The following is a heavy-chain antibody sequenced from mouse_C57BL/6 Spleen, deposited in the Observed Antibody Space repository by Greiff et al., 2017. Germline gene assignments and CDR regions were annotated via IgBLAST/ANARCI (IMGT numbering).Heavy chain of an antibody. D-gene: IGHD2-4*01. CDR3: ARWDDSYYFDY. CDR1: GYTFTSYW. J-gene: IGHJ2*01. V-gene: IGHV1-69*01. Sequence: VQLQQPGAELVMPGASVKLSCKASGYTFTSYWMHWVKQRPGQGLEWIGEIDPSDSYTNYNQKFKGKSTLTVDKSSSTAYMQLSSLTSEDSAVYYCARWDDSYYFDYWGQGTTLTVSS. CDR2: IDPSDSYT.